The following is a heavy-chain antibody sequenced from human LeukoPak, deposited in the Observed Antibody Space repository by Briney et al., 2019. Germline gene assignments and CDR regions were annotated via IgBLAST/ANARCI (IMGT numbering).Heavy chain of an antibody. Sequence: GGSLRLSCAASGFTFSSHSMHWVRQAPGKGLEWISYISSGSTVMYYADSVKGRFTISTDNARNSLYLQMNTLRAEDTAVYYCARAGRGYEDASDYWGQGTLVTVSS. CDR3: ARAGRGYEDASDY. D-gene: IGHD5-12*01. CDR2: ISSGSTVM. CDR1: GFTFSSHS. J-gene: IGHJ4*02. V-gene: IGHV3-48*01.